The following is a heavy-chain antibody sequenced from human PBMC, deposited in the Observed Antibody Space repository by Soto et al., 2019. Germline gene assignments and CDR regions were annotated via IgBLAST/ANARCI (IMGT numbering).Heavy chain of an antibody. CDR3: ARDVAAAKLNNWFDP. D-gene: IGHD6-13*01. Sequence: NPSETLSLTCAVYGGSFSGCYWSWIRQPPGKGLEWIGEINHSGSTNYNPSLKSRVTISVDTSKNQFSLKLSSVTAADTAVYYCARDVAAAKLNNWFDPWGQGTLVTVSS. CDR2: INHSGST. V-gene: IGHV4-34*01. J-gene: IGHJ5*02. CDR1: GGSFSGCY.